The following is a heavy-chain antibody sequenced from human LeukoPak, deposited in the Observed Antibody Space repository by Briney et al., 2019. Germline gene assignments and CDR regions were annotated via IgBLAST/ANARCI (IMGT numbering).Heavy chain of an antibody. CDR3: ARDPGYSSPRGDY. J-gene: IGHJ4*02. CDR1: GYTFTGYF. CDR2: INPNSGGT. Sequence: ASVKVSCKAYGYTFTGYFMHWVQQAPGQGLEWMGWINPNSGGTHYAQKFQGRVTMTRDTSISTAYMELSRLRSDDTAVYYCARDPGYSSPRGDYWGQGTLVTVSS. V-gene: IGHV1-2*02. D-gene: IGHD5-18*01.